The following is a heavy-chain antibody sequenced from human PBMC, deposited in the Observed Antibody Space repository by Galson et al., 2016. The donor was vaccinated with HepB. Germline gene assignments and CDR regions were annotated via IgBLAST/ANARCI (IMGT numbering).Heavy chain of an antibody. V-gene: IGHV3-21*01. J-gene: IGHJ4*02. CDR3: ARVSNRASLFGRTMATVGPPAF. D-gene: IGHD4/OR15-4a*01. Sequence: SLRLSCAASGFTFSTFSMLWVRQAPGKGLEWVASISHTGSNMYYAESVLGRLPISRDNAQGSVYLAMLRLRPGDTGVQFCARVSNRASLFGRTMATVGPPAFWGQGTLVSVSS. CDR2: ISHTGSNM. CDR1: GFTFSTFS.